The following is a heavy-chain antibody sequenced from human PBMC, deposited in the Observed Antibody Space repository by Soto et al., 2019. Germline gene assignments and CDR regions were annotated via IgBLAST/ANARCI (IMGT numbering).Heavy chain of an antibody. J-gene: IGHJ6*02. Sequence: QVQLVQSGAEVKKPGSSVKVSCEASGGTFRNYAISWVRQAPGQGLEWIGGIMTIFNTATYALNFHGRVTITADESATTAYMELSSLRSDDTAVYYCARSRCPNGVCYSHSPGLDVWGPGTTVTVSS. D-gene: IGHD2-8*01. CDR2: IMTIFNTA. CDR3: ARSRCPNGVCYSHSPGLDV. CDR1: GGTFRNYA. V-gene: IGHV1-69*01.